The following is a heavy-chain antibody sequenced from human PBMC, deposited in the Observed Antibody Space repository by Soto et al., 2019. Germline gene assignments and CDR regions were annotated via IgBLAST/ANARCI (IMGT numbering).Heavy chain of an antibody. J-gene: IGHJ6*02. CDR2: IYYSWST. V-gene: IGHV4-30-4*01. CDR3: AGGISQSFAGHRTGVDV. Sequence: QVQLQESGTGLVKPSQTLSLTCTVSGTSLSRGDYYWSWIRQPPGKGLEWIGYIYYSWSTYYNAVLKSRVTISVDMSKNQFSLNLNSVTAADGAVYSCAGGISQSFAGHRTGVDVWSQGTKVTASS. D-gene: IGHD3-3*01. CDR1: GTSLSRGDYY.